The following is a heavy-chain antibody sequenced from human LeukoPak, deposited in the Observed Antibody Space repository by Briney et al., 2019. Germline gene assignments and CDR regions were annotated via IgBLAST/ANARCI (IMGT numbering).Heavy chain of an antibody. D-gene: IGHD2-2*01. CDR2: IVGSSSNI. J-gene: IGHJ4*02. CDR1: GFSFSTYS. CDR3: ANIEYCSSTSCLPEDY. Sequence: GGSLRLSCTASGFSFSTYSMNWVRQAPGKGLEWVSYIVGSSSNIYYADSVKGRFTISRDNAKNSLYLQMDSLRAEDTAVYYCANIEYCSSTSCLPEDYWGQGTLVTVSS. V-gene: IGHV3-48*04.